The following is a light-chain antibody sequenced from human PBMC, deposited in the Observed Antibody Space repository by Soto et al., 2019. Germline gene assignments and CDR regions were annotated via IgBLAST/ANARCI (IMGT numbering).Light chain of an antibody. J-gene: IGKJ2*01. V-gene: IGKV1-39*01. Sequence: DIPMTQSPSSLSASVGDRVTITCRASQSISSYLNWYQQKPGKAPKLLIYAASSLQSGVPSRFSGSGSGTDFTLTISNLQPEDFATYHCQQSYSTPYTFGQGTKLEIK. CDR1: QSISSY. CDR2: AAS. CDR3: QQSYSTPYT.